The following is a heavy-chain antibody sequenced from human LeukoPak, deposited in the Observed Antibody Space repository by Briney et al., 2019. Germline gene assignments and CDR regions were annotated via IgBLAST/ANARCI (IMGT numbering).Heavy chain of an antibody. V-gene: IGHV1-2*02. Sequence: GASVKVSCKASGYTFSDYYMHRVRQAPGQGLEWMGWINPNSGGTKYAQKLQGRVTMTRDTSINTAYMELSRLRSDDTAVYYCAREEGEWFGELFLPFKYWGQGTLVTVSS. CDR2: INPNSGGT. D-gene: IGHD3-10*01. J-gene: IGHJ4*02. CDR3: AREEGEWFGELFLPFKY. CDR1: GYTFSDYY.